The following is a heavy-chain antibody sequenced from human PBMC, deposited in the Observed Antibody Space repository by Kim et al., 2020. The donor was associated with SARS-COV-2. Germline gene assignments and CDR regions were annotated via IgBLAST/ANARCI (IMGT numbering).Heavy chain of an antibody. CDR3: ASGRIGAFDI. V-gene: IGHV5-51*01. D-gene: IGHD1-26*01. J-gene: IGHJ3*02. CDR2: DT. Sequence: DTRYSPSFQGQVTISADKSISTAYLQWSSLKASDTAMYYCASGRIGAFDIWGQGTMVTVSS.